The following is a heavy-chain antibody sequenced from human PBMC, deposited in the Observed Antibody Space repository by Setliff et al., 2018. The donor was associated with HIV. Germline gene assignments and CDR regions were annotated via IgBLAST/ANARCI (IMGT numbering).Heavy chain of an antibody. CDR3: ARVFTVAGTYYYYYMDV. CDR2: IYYSGRT. Sequence: PSETLSLTCTVSGGSISSGGYYWSWIRQHPGMGLEWIGYIYYSGRTYYNPSLKSRITMSVDTSKNQFSLKLSSVTAADTAVYYCARVFTVAGTYYYYYMDVWGKGTTVTSP. J-gene: IGHJ6*03. CDR1: GGSISSGGYY. D-gene: IGHD6-19*01. V-gene: IGHV4-31*03.